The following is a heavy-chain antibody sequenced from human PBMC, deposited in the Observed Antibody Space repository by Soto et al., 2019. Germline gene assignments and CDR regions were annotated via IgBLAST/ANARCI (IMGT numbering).Heavy chain of an antibody. J-gene: IGHJ2*01. CDR1: GFTFSSYG. Sequence: QVQLVESGGGVVQPGRSLRLSCAASGFTFSSYGMHWVRQAPGKGLEWVAVIWYDGSNKYYADSVKGRFTISRDNSKNTLYLQMNSLRAEDTAVYYCARVGYSGYDYDWYFDLWGRGTLVTVSS. CDR3: ARVGYSGYDYDWYFDL. CDR2: IWYDGSNK. D-gene: IGHD5-12*01. V-gene: IGHV3-33*01.